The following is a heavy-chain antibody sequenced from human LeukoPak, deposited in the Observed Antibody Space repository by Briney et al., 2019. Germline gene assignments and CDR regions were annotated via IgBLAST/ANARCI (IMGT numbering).Heavy chain of an antibody. J-gene: IGHJ6*02. CDR3: ASAFWSGYYIRPCYYYGMDV. CDR1: GGSFSGYY. V-gene: IGHV4-34*01. Sequence: PSETLSLTCAVYGGSFSGYYWSWIRQPPGKGLEWIGEINHSGSTNYNPSLKSRVTISVDTSKNQFSLKLSSVTAADTAVYYCASAFWSGYYIRPCYYYGMDVWGQGTTVTVSS. D-gene: IGHD3-3*01. CDR2: INHSGST.